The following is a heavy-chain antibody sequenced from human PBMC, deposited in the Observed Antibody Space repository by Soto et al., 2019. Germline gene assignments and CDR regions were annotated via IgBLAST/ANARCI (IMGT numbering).Heavy chain of an antibody. D-gene: IGHD3-10*01. CDR2: INPNSGGT. CDR1: GYTFTGYY. J-gene: IGHJ3*02. CDR3: AGPYYGSGSYYNALAFDI. Sequence: QVQLVQSGAEVKKPGASVKVSCKASGYTFTGYYMHWVRQAPGQGLEWMGWINPNSGGTNYAQKFQGRVTMTRDTSISTAYMELSRLRSDETAVYYCAGPYYGSGSYYNALAFDIWGQGTMVTVSS. V-gene: IGHV1-2*02.